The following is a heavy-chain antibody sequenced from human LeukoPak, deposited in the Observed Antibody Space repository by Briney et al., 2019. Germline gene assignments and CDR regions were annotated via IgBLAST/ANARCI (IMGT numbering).Heavy chain of an antibody. CDR3: ARGFGYCSGGSCYGRNVWFDP. V-gene: IGHV1-46*01. Sequence: ASVKVSCKAFGYTFTGYWMHWVRQAPGQGPEWMGVINPSGGSTSYAQKFQGRVTMTRDMSTSTVYMELSSLRSEDTAVYYCARGFGYCSGGSCYGRNVWFDPWGQGTLVTVSS. CDR2: INPSGGST. CDR1: GYTFTGYW. J-gene: IGHJ5*02. D-gene: IGHD2-15*01.